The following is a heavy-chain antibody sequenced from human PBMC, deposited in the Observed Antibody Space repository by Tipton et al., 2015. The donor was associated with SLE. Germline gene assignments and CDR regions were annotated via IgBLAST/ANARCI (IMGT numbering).Heavy chain of an antibody. Sequence: LRLSCAVYGYPISSGYYWGWIRQPPGKGLEWIGSIYHSGSTYYNPSLKSRVTISVDTSKNQFSLKLSSVTAADTAVYYCARDPARLSGIDYWGQGTLVTVSS. J-gene: IGHJ4*02. CDR1: GYPISSGYY. CDR3: ARDPARLSGIDY. D-gene: IGHD3-10*01. CDR2: IYHSGST. V-gene: IGHV4-38-2*02.